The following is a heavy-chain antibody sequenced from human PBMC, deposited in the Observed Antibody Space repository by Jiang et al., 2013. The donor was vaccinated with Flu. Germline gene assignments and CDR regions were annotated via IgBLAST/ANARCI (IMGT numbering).Heavy chain of an antibody. Sequence: GPGLVKPSQTLSLVCTVSGGSVSGGDYHWSWIRQPLGKGLEWLAFINYNGATQYSPSLKSRLVMSVDTSKNQFSLRLSSVTAADTAMYFCARVIRRYGVVTIYRDILYRDAFDIWGQRTMVTVS. V-gene: IGHV4-30-4*01. CDR2: INYNGAT. CDR1: GGSVSGGDYH. J-gene: IGHJ3*02. D-gene: IGHD3-3*01. CDR3: ARVIRRYGVVTIYRDILYRDAFDI.